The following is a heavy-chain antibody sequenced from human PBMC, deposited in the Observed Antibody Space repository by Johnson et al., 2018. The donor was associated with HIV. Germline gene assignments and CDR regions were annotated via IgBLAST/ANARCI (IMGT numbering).Heavy chain of an antibody. Sequence: VQLVESGGGVVRPEGSLRLSCAASGFTFDDYGMSWVRHAPWQGLAWVSGINWNVGSTGYAVSVTGRFTISRDNAKNSLYLQMNRLRVEDPAFDYCARAVGFDYGRGDAFDIWGQGTMVTVSS. D-gene: IGHD4-17*01. J-gene: IGHJ3*02. CDR3: ARAVGFDYGRGDAFDI. CDR2: INWNVGST. CDR1: GFTFDDYG. V-gene: IGHV3-20*04.